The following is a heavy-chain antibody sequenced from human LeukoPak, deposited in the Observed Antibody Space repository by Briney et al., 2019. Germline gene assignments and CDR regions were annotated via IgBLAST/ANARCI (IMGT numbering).Heavy chain of an antibody. CDR1: GGSISSYY. V-gene: IGHV4-4*07. D-gene: IGHD6-19*01. J-gene: IGHJ6*02. CDR3: TRDSGGYSSGWYFGMDV. Sequence: SETLSLTCTVSGGSISSYYWSWIRQPAGKGLEWIGRIYTSGSTHYNPSLKSRVTMSVDTSKKQFSLMLSSVTAADTAVYYCTRDSGGYSSGWYFGMDVWGQGTTVTVSS. CDR2: IYTSGST.